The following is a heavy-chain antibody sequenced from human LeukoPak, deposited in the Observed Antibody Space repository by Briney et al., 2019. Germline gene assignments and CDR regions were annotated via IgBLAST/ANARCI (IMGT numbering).Heavy chain of an antibody. J-gene: IGHJ5*02. V-gene: IGHV4-59*12. CDR1: GGSISSYY. Sequence: SETLSLTCTVSGGSISSYYWSWIRQPPGKGLEWIGYIYYSGSTNYNPSLKSRVTISVDTSKNQFSLKLSSVTAADTAVYYCARVYRGSGSYSNWFDPWGQGTLVTVSS. CDR2: IYYSGST. CDR3: ARVYRGSGSYSNWFDP. D-gene: IGHD3-10*01.